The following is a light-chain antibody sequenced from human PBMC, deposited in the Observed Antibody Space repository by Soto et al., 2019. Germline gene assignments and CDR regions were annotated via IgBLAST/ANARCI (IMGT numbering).Light chain of an antibody. CDR1: SSDVGGYNY. Sequence: QSALTQPPSASGSPGPSVTISCTGTSSDVGGYNYVSWYQQHPGKAPKLMIYEVSKRPSGVPDRFSGSKSGNTASLTVSGLQAEDEADYYCSSYAGSNNVVCGGGTKLTVL. J-gene: IGLJ2*01. CDR3: SSYAGSNNVV. CDR2: EVS. V-gene: IGLV2-8*01.